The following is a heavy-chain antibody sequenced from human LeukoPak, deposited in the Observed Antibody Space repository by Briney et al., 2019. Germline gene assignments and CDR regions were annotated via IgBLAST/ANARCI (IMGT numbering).Heavy chain of an antibody. CDR2: IYPDDSDT. CDR1: GYSLNSYW. J-gene: IGHJ4*02. CDR3: ARQSEYGDYEDY. V-gene: IGHV5-51*01. D-gene: IGHD4-17*01. Sequence: ESLKIPRQGSGYSLNSYWMDLVPQIPGKGPEWDGIIYPDDSDTRHSPSFQGQVTISADKSISTAYLQWISLKASDTAMYYCARQSEYGDYEDYWGQGTLVTVSS.